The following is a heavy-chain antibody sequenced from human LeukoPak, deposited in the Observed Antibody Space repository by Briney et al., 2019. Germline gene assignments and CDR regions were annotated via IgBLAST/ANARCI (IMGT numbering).Heavy chain of an antibody. D-gene: IGHD3-22*01. V-gene: IGHV1-8*01. CDR2: MNPNSDNT. CDR1: GYTFTSYD. J-gene: IGHJ3*02. Sequence: ASVKVSCNASGYTFTSYDINWVRQATGQGLEWMEWMNPNSDNTGYAQKCQGRVTMTRNTSISTAYMELSSLRSEDTAVYYCARVDYYEIHAFDIWGQGTMVTVSS. CDR3: ARVDYYEIHAFDI.